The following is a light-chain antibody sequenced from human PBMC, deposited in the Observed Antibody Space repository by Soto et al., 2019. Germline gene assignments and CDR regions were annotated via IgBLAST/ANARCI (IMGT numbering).Light chain of an antibody. CDR1: QSIDIW. CDR3: QHHKSYPRT. CDR2: KAS. Sequence: DIQMTQSPSTLSASVGDRVTITCRASQSIDIWLAWYQQRPGKAHKLVIYKASSLEGGVPSRFSGSGSGTEFTLPISSLKPDDFETYYCQHHKSYPRTVVHGTKVEIK. J-gene: IGKJ1*01. V-gene: IGKV1-5*03.